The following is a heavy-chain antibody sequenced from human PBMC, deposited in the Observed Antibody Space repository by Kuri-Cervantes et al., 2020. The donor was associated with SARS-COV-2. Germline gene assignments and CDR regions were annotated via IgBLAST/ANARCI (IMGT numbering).Heavy chain of an antibody. Sequence: ASVKVSCKASGYTLASYGLSWVRQAPGQGLEWMGWISAYNGNTNYAQKFQGRVTMTTDTSTSTAYMELRSLRSDDTAVYYCARHGDNWNPPFIWFDPWGQGTLVTVSS. D-gene: IGHD1-1*01. CDR1: GYTLASYG. CDR3: ARHGDNWNPPFIWFDP. J-gene: IGHJ5*02. V-gene: IGHV1-18*01. CDR2: ISAYNGNT.